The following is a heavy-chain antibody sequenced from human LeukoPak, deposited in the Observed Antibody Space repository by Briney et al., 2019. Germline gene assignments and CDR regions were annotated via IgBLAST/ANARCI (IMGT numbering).Heavy chain of an antibody. J-gene: IGHJ4*02. D-gene: IGHD3-9*01. CDR3: ARRTRKLRYFDWLSTTYFDY. V-gene: IGHV4-34*01. CDR2: INHSGST. CDR1: GGSFSGYY. Sequence: PSETLSLTCAVYGGSFSGYYWSWIRQPPGKGLEWIGEINHSGSTNYNPSLKSRVTISVDTSKNQFSLKLSSVTAADTAVYYCARRTRKLRYFDWLSTTYFDYWGQGTLVTVS.